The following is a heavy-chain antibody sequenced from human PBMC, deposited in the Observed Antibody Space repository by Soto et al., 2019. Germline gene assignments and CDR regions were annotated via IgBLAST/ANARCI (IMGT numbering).Heavy chain of an antibody. CDR2: IYTSGST. D-gene: IGHD6-13*01. V-gene: IGHV4-4*07. CDR1: GGSISSYY. J-gene: IGHJ5*02. CDR3: ARDKGSSWYNWFDP. Sequence: ASETLSLTCTVSGGSISSYYWSWIRQPAGKGLEWIGRIYTSGSTNYNPSLKSRVTMSVDTSKNQFSLKLSSVTAADTAVYYCARDKGSSWYNWFDPWRQGTLVTVSS.